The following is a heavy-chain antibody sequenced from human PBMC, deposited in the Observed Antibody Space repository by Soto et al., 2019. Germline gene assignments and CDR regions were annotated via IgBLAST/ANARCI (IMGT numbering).Heavy chain of an antibody. V-gene: IGHV3-9*01. CDR3: AKDSYSSGWYNAFDV. CDR2: ISWNSGSI. J-gene: IGHJ3*01. CDR1: GFAFDDYA. Sequence: GGSLRLSCAASGFAFDDYAMHWVRQAPGKGLECVSGISWNSGSIGYADSVKGRFTISRDNAKNSLYLQMNSLRVEDTALYYCAKDSYSSGWYNAFDVWGQGTMVTVSS. D-gene: IGHD6-19*01.